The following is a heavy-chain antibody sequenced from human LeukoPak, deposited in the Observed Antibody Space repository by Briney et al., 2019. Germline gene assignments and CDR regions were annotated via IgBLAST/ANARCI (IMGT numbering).Heavy chain of an antibody. CDR1: GYTFYDYY. D-gene: IGHD2-15*01. V-gene: IGHV1-2*02. CDR3: ARGGCSGGSCYSSWFDP. Sequence: ASVKVSCKASGYTFYDYYILWVRRAPGQGLVWMGWIDPNSGVRNYAQKFQGRVTMTRDTSTSTAYMDLSSLTFDDTAVYYCARGGCSGGSCYSSWFDPWGQGTLVTVSS. J-gene: IGHJ5*02. CDR2: IDPNSGVR.